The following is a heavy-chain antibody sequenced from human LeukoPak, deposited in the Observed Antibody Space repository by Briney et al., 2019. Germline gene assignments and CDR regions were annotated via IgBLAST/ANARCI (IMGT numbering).Heavy chain of an antibody. CDR3: ARRGNRLAGAGTDY. V-gene: IGHV3-7*03. Sequence: GGSLRLSCAASGFPFNAYWMTWVRQAPGKGLEWVANIRQDGDTKYYVDSVKGRFTISRDNAKNSLFLQMNSLRAEDTAVYYCARRGNRLAGAGTDYWGQGTLVTVSS. D-gene: IGHD6-13*01. CDR1: GFPFNAYW. J-gene: IGHJ4*02. CDR2: IRQDGDTK.